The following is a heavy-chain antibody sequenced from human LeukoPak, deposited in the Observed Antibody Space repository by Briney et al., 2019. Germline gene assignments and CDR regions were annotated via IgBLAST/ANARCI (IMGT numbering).Heavy chain of an antibody. CDR3: VKDPSGNYFYFDY. D-gene: IGHD1-26*01. J-gene: IGHJ4*02. V-gene: IGHV3-64D*09. CDR2: ISSDGGRT. CDR1: GFTFSSFA. Sequence: GGSLRLSRSASGFTFSSFAMFWVRQAPGKGLEYVSGISSDGGRTNYADSLKARFTISRDNSKVTLYLQMTSLRPEDTAIYYCVKDPSGNYFYFDYWGQGTLVTVSA.